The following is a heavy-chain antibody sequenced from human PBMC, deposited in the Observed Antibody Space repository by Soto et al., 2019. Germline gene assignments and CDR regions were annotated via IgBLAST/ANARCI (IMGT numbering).Heavy chain of an antibody. CDR2: IDPSDSYT. CDR3: AAPTSYYDSSGYATTV. Sequence: PGESLKISCKGSGYSFTSYWISWVRQMPGKGLEWMGRIDPSDSYTNYSPSFQGHVTISADKSISTAYLQWSSLKASDTAMYYCAAPTSYYDSSGYATTVWGQGTTVTVSS. D-gene: IGHD3-22*01. V-gene: IGHV5-10-1*01. CDR1: GYSFTSYW. J-gene: IGHJ6*02.